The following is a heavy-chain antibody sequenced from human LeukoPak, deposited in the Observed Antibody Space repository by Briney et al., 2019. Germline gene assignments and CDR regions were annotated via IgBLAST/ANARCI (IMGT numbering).Heavy chain of an antibody. D-gene: IGHD6-13*01. V-gene: IGHV4-4*07. Sequence: SETLSLTCTVSGGSISSYYWSWIRQPAGKGLEWIGRIYTSGSTNYNPSLKSRVTMSVDTSKNQFSLKLSSVTAADTAVYYCARVGQQLATPWGYYFDYWGQGTLVTVSS. CDR2: IYTSGST. J-gene: IGHJ4*02. CDR3: ARVGQQLATPWGYYFDY. CDR1: GGSISSYY.